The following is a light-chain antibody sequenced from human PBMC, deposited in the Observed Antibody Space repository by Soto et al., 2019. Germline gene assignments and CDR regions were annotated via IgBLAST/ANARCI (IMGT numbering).Light chain of an antibody. CDR2: GAS. J-gene: IGKJ1*01. CDR3: QQTYNTTWT. Sequence: DIHMTQSPSSLSASVGNIFTITCRASQSISSYLNWYQQKPGKAPNLLIYGASSLQSGVPSRFRGSGSGTDLTITIISLKPEDFETYFCQQTYNTTWTFGHGTKVDI. CDR1: QSISSY. V-gene: IGKV1-39*01.